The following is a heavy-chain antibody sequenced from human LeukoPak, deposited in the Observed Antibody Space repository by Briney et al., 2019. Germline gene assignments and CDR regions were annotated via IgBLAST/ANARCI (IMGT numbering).Heavy chain of an antibody. CDR1: GYTFTSYY. CDR3: ANEVLGYCSSTSCAPGY. V-gene: IGHV1-46*01. CDR2: INPSGGST. J-gene: IGHJ4*02. D-gene: IGHD2-2*01. Sequence: GASVKVSCKASGYTFTSYYMHWVRQAPGQGLEWMGIINPSGGSTSYAQKFQGRVTMTRDTSISTAYMELSRLRSDDTAVYYCANEVLGYCSSTSCAPGYWGQGTLVTVSS.